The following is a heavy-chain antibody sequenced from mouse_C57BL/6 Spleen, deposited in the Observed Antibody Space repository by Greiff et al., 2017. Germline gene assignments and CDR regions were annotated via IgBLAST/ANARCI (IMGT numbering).Heavy chain of an antibody. V-gene: IGHV14-1*01. CDR2: IDPEDGDT. D-gene: IGHD1-1*01. CDR1: GFNIKDYY. J-gene: IGHJ1*03. Sequence: EVKLQESGAELVRPGASVKLSCTASGFNIKDYYMHWVKQRPEQGLEWIGRIDPEDGDTEYAPKFPGKATMTADTSSNTAYLQLSSLTSEDTAVYYCTRITTVVATDWYFDVWGTGTTVTVSS. CDR3: TRITTVVATDWYFDV.